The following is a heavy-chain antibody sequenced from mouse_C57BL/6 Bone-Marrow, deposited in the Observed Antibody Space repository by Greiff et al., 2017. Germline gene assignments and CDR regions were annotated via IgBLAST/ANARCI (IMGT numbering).Heavy chain of an antibody. CDR3: ARSGLYYYGSSPMDY. CDR1: GYTFTSYW. Sequence: QVQLQQPGAELVRPGSSVKLSCKASGYTFTSYWMDWVKQRPGQGLEWIGNIYPSDSETHYNQKFKDKATLTVDKSSSTAYMQLSSLTSEDSAVYDCARSGLYYYGSSPMDYWGQGTSVTVSS. J-gene: IGHJ4*01. CDR2: IYPSDSET. V-gene: IGHV1-61*01. D-gene: IGHD1-1*01.